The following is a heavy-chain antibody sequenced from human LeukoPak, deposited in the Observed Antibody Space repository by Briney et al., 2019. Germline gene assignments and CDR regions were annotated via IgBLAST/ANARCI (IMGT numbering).Heavy chain of an antibody. D-gene: IGHD5-24*01. CDR3: AREMAKGQSNPFDY. CDR2: ISSSSYI. J-gene: IGHJ4*02. Sequence: GSLRLSCAASGFTFSSYSMNWVRQAPGKGLEWVSSISSSSYIYYADSVKGRFTISRDNAKNSLYLQMNSLRAEDTAVYYCAREMAKGQSNPFDYWGQGTLVTVSS. V-gene: IGHV3-21*01. CDR1: GFTFSSYS.